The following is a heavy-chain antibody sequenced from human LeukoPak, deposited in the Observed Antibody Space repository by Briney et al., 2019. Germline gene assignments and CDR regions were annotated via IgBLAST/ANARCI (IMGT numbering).Heavy chain of an antibody. V-gene: IGHV4-39*02. CDR1: GGSISSDNYY. CDR3: ARQIHGERKLDWFDP. J-gene: IGHJ5*02. CDR2: IHYSGVT. D-gene: IGHD3-10*01. Sequence: SETLSLTCTVSGGSISSDNYYWGWIRQPPGMALEWVGSIHYSGVTYYNPSLKSRVTISVDTSENHFSLKLSSVTAADTAVYYCARQIHGERKLDWFDPWGQGTLVTVSS.